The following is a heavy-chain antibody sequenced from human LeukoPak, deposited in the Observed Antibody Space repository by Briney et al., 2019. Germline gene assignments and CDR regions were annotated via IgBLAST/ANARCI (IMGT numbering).Heavy chain of an antibody. V-gene: IGHV4-39*01. CDR1: GGSISSSSYY. CDR3: ARHQRGDYQLRPQDY. J-gene: IGHJ4*02. D-gene: IGHD4/OR15-4a*01. Sequence: SETLSLTCTVSGGSISSSSYYWGWIRQPPGKGLEWIGSIYYSGSIYYNASLKSRVTLSVDTSKNQFSLKLSSVTAADTAVYYCARHQRGDYQLRPQDYWGQGALVTVSS. CDR2: IYYSGSI.